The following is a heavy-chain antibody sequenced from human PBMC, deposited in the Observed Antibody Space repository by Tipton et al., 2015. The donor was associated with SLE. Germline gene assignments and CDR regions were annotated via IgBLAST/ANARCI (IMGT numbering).Heavy chain of an antibody. D-gene: IGHD2-8*01. CDR3: ARDCTTGVCYTPSFDY. CDR1: GGSFSDYS. J-gene: IGHJ4*02. Sequence: LRLSCAVYGGSFSDYSWSWIRQPPGKGLEWIGEINHSGSTNYNPSLKSRVTISIDTSKNQFSLRRSSVTAAGTAVYYCARDCTTGVCYTPSFDYWGRGTLVTVSP. V-gene: IGHV4-34*01. CDR2: INHSGST.